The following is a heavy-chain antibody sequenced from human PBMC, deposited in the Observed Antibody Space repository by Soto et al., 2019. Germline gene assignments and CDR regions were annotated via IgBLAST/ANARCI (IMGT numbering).Heavy chain of an antibody. Sequence: QVQLVQSGAEVKKPGSSVKVSCKASGGTFSSYAISWVRQAPGQGLAWMGGIIPIFGTANYAQKFRGRVTITADESPSTAYMELSSLRSEDTAVYYCASNIAARLNYYYGMDVWGQGTTVTVSS. V-gene: IGHV1-69*01. J-gene: IGHJ6*02. CDR2: IIPIFGTA. D-gene: IGHD6-6*01. CDR3: ASNIAARLNYYYGMDV. CDR1: GGTFSSYA.